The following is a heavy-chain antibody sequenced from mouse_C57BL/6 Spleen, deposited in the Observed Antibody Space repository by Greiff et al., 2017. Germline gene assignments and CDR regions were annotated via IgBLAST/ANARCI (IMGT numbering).Heavy chain of an antibody. D-gene: IGHD2-5*01. CDR1: GFTFSDYY. Sequence: EVKLVESGGGLVQPGGSLKLSCAASGFTFSDYYMYWVRQTPEKRLEWVAYISNGGGSTYYPDTVKGRFTISRDNAKNTLYLQMSRLKSEDTAMYYCARRGYSNYGGDYAMDYWGQGTSVTVSS. V-gene: IGHV5-12*01. CDR3: ARRGYSNYGGDYAMDY. J-gene: IGHJ4*01. CDR2: ISNGGGST.